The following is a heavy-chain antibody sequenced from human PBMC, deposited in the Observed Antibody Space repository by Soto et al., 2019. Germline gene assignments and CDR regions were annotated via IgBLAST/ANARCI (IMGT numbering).Heavy chain of an antibody. CDR3: TRREATAPNYGMD. CDR2: TRNKNGSYAI. D-gene: IGHD5-18*01. CDR1: GFTLSGSS. V-gene: IGHV3-73*01. Sequence: GGSLRLSCATSGFTLSGSSIHWVRQASGEGLEWIGRTRNKNGSYAIAYETSVKKRITISRDDSKNTVYLQMDSLKTEDTAIYYCTRREATAPNYGMD. J-gene: IGHJ6*01.